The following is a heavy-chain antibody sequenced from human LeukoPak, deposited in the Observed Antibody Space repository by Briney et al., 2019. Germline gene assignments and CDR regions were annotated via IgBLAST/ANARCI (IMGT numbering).Heavy chain of an antibody. CDR2: ISAYNGNT. J-gene: IGHJ4*02. CDR3: ARGPSYYDSSGYNDY. Sequence: GASVKVSCKASGYTFTSYGISWVRQAPGQGLEWMGWISAYNGNTNYAQKLQGRVTMTTDTSTSTAYMELRSLRYDDTAVYYCARGPSYYDSSGYNDYWGQGTLVTVSS. D-gene: IGHD3-22*01. CDR1: GYTFTSYG. V-gene: IGHV1-18*01.